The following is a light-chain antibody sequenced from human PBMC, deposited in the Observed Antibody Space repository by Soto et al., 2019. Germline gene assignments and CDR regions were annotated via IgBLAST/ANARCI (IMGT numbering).Light chain of an antibody. V-gene: IGKV3-20*01. Sequence: EIVLTQSPGTLSLSPGERATLSCRASQTISSNYLAWYQQKPGQTPKLLIYGASSRATGIPDRFSSSGSGTDFTLTISRLEPEDFAVYYCQHYTRSPWTFGQGTKVEIK. CDR2: GAS. CDR1: QTISSNY. CDR3: QHYTRSPWT. J-gene: IGKJ1*01.